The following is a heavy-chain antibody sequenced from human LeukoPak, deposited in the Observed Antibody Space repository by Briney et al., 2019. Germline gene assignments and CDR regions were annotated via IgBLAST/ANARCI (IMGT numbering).Heavy chain of an antibody. CDR3: ARVDRYHYYLDV. J-gene: IGHJ6*03. V-gene: IGHV1-69*05. CDR1: GDTFSSYS. Sequence: SVKVSCKASGDTFSSYSITWVRQAPGQGLEWMGGIMPLFNTANYAQQFQGRVTITTDESTSTAYMELSSLRFEDTAMYYCARVDRYHYYLDVWGKGTTVTVSS. CDR2: IMPLFNTA.